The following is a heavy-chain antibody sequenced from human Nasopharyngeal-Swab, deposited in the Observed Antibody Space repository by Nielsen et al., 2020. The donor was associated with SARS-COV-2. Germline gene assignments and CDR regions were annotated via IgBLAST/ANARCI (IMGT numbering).Heavy chain of an antibody. J-gene: IGHJ6*02. D-gene: IGHD7-27*01. CDR2: IYHSGTT. V-gene: IGHV4-4*02. CDR3: ARGTTGVLDV. Sequence: VREAAGKGLEWVGEIYHSGTTNYNPSLKSRVTISVDKSKNQFSLKLTSVTAADTAVYYCARGTTGVLDVWGQGTTVTVSS.